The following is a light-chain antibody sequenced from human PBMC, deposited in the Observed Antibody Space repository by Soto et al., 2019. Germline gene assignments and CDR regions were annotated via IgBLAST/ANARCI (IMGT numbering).Light chain of an antibody. Sequence: DIQMTQSPSTLSASVGDRFTITWRVSQSISSWLAWYQQKPGKAPKLLIYDASSLESGVPSRFSGSGSGTEFTLTISSLQTDDFASYYCQQYDSYSWTFGQGTKVDI. CDR2: DAS. CDR1: QSISSW. V-gene: IGKV1-5*01. J-gene: IGKJ1*01. CDR3: QQYDSYSWT.